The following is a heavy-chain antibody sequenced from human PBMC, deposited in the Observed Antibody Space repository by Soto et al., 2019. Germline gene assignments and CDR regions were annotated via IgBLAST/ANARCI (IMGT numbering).Heavy chain of an antibody. CDR1: GFTFSSYG. D-gene: IGHD3-3*01. V-gene: IGHV3-33*01. CDR3: ARDIDFWSGHSNPSYYYYYYGMDV. CDR2: IWYDGSNK. Sequence: GGSLRLCCAASGFTFSSYGMHWVRQAPGKGLEWVAVIWYDGSNKYYADSVKGRFTISRDNSKNTLYLQMNSLRAEDTAVYYCARDIDFWSGHSNPSYYYYYYGMDVWGQGTTVTVSS. J-gene: IGHJ6*02.